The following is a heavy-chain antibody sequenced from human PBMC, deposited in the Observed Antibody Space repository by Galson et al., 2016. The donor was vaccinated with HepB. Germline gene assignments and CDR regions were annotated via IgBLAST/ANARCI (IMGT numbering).Heavy chain of an antibody. V-gene: IGHV3-64D*06. CDR1: GFTFDGYT. J-gene: IGHJ4*02. CDR2: ISYNGGAT. Sequence: SLRLSCAASGFTFDGYTMHWVRQAPGKGLEYVSAISYNGGATYYADAVRGRFTISRDNSKNKVYLQMSSLRAEDTAVYYWVKDWGRSTTRYSSGWFNFFDSWGQGALVTVSS. CDR3: VKDWGRSTTRYSSGWFNFFDS. D-gene: IGHD6-19*01.